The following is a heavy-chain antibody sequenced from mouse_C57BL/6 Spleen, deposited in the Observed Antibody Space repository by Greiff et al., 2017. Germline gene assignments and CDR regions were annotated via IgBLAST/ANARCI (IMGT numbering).Heavy chain of an antibody. Sequence: EVKLMESGGGLVKPGGSLKLSCAASGFTFSDYGMHWVRQAPEKGLEWVAYISSGSSTIYYADTVKGRFTISRDNAKNTLFLQMTSLRSEDTAMYYCARAGNSPLYAMDYWGQGTSVTVSS. V-gene: IGHV5-17*01. CDR3: ARAGNSPLYAMDY. CDR2: ISSGSSTI. D-gene: IGHD1-1*01. J-gene: IGHJ4*01. CDR1: GFTFSDYG.